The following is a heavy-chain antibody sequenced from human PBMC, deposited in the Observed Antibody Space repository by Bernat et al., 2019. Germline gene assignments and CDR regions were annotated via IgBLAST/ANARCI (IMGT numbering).Heavy chain of an antibody. CDR3: ARDAPRGYYYGSGSYYGYYYGMDV. Sequence: QVQLVESGGGVVQPGRSLRLSCAASGFTFSSYGMHWVRQAPGKGLEWVAVIWYDGSNKYYADSVKGRFTISRDNSKNTLYLQMNSLRAEDTAVYYCARDAPRGYYYGSGSYYGYYYGMDVWGQGTTVTVAS. D-gene: IGHD3-10*01. J-gene: IGHJ6*02. V-gene: IGHV3-33*01. CDR2: IWYDGSNK. CDR1: GFTFSSYG.